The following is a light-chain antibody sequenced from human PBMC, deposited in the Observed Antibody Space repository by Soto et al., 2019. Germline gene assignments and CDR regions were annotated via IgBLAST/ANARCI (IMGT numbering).Light chain of an antibody. CDR3: QQYGSSQT. CDR1: QTVGTTY. Sequence: EVVLAQSPGTLSLSPGERATLSCRASQTVGTTYLAWYQHKPGQAPRLLIYGASTRATGIPDRFSGGGSGTDFTLTISRLEPEDFAVYYCQQYGSSQTFGQGTRLEIK. V-gene: IGKV3-20*01. CDR2: GAS. J-gene: IGKJ5*01.